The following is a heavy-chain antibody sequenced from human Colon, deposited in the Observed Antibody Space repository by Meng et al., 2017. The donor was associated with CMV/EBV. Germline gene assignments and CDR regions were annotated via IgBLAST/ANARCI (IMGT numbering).Heavy chain of an antibody. CDR3: VRRSYSGQNDY. Sequence: TLNESVPTMVNPKHTLPHTCTVSGFSLITEKVLVGSIRNPPGKALEWLGFIYWDDDTRYSPSLKTRLTITRDTSKNQVILTMTNMDPADTATYYCVRRSYSGQNDYWGQGALVTVSS. V-gene: IGHV2-5*02. CDR2: IYWDDDT. CDR1: GFSLITEKVL. D-gene: IGHD5-12*01. J-gene: IGHJ4*02.